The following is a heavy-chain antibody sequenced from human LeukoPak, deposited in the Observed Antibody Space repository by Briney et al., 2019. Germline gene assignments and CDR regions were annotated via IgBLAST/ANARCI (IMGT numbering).Heavy chain of an antibody. V-gene: IGHV3-74*01. CDR2: INSDGSST. J-gene: IGHJ6*02. CDR3: ARSDSGSVPYYYYGMDV. Sequence: GGSLRLSCAASGFTFSSYWMHWVRQAPGKGLVWVSRINSDGSSTSYADSVKGRFTISRDNAKNSLYLQMNSLRAEDTAVYYCARSDSGSVPYYYYGMDVWGQGTTVTVSS. D-gene: IGHD6-19*01. CDR1: GFTFSSYW.